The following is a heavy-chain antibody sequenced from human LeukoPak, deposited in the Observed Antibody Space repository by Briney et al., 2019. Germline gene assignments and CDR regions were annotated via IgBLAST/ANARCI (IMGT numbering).Heavy chain of an antibody. Sequence: SETLSLTCTVSGGSISSSSYYWGWIRQPPGRGLEWIGSIYYSGSTYYNPSLKSRVTISVDTSKNQFSLKLSSVTAADTAVYYCATSVTGYYGSGSRLYYMDVWGKGTTVTVSS. CDR2: IYYSGST. D-gene: IGHD3-10*01. CDR3: ATSVTGYYGSGSRLYYMDV. V-gene: IGHV4-39*01. CDR1: GGSISSSSYY. J-gene: IGHJ6*03.